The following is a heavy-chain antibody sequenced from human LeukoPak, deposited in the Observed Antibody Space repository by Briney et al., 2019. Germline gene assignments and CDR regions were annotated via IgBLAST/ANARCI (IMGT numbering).Heavy chain of an antibody. CDR1: GFTFSSYA. CDR2: ISYDGSNK. V-gene: IGHV3-30-3*01. J-gene: IGHJ4*02. Sequence: GRSLRLSCAASGFTFSSYAMHWVRQAPGKGLEWVAVISYDGSNKYYADSVKGRFTISRDNSKNTLCLQMNSLRAEDTAVYYCARDDKDQYCSGGSCYPDYWGQGTLVTVSS. CDR3: ARDDKDQYCSGGSCYPDY. D-gene: IGHD2-15*01.